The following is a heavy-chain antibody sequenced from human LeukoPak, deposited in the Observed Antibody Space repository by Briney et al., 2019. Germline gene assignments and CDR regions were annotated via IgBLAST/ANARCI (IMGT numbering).Heavy chain of an antibody. J-gene: IGHJ4*02. V-gene: IGHV4-59*01. Sequence: SETLSLTCAVYGGSFSGYYWSWIRQPPGKGLEWIGYIYYSGSTNYNPSLKSRVTISVDTSKNQFSLKLSSVTTADTAVYYCARGHYGDYRPFDYWGQGTLVTVSS. CDR3: ARGHYGDYRPFDY. CDR1: GGSFSGYY. CDR2: IYYSGST. D-gene: IGHD4-17*01.